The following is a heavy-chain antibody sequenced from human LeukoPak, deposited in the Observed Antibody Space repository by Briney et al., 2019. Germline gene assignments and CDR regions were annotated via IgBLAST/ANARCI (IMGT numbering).Heavy chain of an antibody. J-gene: IGHJ6*03. CDR1: GFTFSSYG. D-gene: IGHD2-8*02. V-gene: IGHV3-30*02. Sequence: GGSLRLSCAASGFTFSSYGMYWVRHAPDKGLEWVAFIQHDGRDTYYTNSVKGRFTTSRDNYKNILYLQMNSLRPEDTALYYCATRDCTGSGCGYYYMGVWGKGTTVTVS. CDR2: IQHDGRDT. CDR3: ATRDCTGSGCGYYYMGV.